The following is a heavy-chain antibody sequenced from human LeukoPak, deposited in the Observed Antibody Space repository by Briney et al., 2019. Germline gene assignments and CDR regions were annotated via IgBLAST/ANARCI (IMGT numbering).Heavy chain of an antibody. V-gene: IGHV1-69*06. CDR3: ASFPDYYDSSGYYY. CDR1: GYTFSSYA. Sequence: ASVKVSCKASGYTFSSYAISWVRQAPGQGLEWMGGIIPIFGTANYAQKFQGRVTITADKSTSTAYMELSSLRSEDTAVYYCASFPDYYDSSGYYYWGQGTLVTVSS. J-gene: IGHJ4*02. CDR2: IIPIFGTA. D-gene: IGHD3-22*01.